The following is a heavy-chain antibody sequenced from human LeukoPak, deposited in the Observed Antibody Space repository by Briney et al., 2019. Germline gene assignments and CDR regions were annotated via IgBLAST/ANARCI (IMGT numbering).Heavy chain of an antibody. D-gene: IGHD2-15*01. CDR3: ARQISRYCSGGSCYSGWEFYFDY. CDR1: GFTFSSYE. J-gene: IGHJ4*02. Sequence: PGGSLRLSCAASGFTFSSYEMNWVRQAPGKGLEWVSYISSSGSSIHYADSVKGRFTISRDNAKNSLYLQMNSLRAEETAVYHCARQISRYCSGGSCYSGWEFYFDYWGQGTPVTVSS. V-gene: IGHV3-48*03. CDR2: ISSSGSSI.